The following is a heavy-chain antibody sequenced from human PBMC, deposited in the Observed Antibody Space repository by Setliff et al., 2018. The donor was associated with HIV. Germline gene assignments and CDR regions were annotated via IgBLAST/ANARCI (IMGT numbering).Heavy chain of an antibody. CDR2: IYYSGST. J-gene: IGHJ4*02. CDR3: AIVRRDGNSFDD. V-gene: IGHV4-30-4*08. Sequence: SETLSLTCTVSGGSISSGEYYWSWIRQPPGKGLEWIGYIYYSGSTYYNPSFRSRVTISLDTSKNQFSLKLSSVTAADTTVHFCAIVRRDGNSFDDWGQGTLVTVSS. CDR1: GGSISSGEYY. D-gene: IGHD4-4*01.